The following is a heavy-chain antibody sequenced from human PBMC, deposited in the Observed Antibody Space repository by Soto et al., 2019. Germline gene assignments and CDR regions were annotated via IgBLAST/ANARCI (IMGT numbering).Heavy chain of an antibody. D-gene: IGHD3-10*01. CDR2: IYYSGST. V-gene: IGHV4-59*05. CDR3: ARHPHWLRGSGSYLRLSWFDP. J-gene: IGHJ5*02. CDR1: GFTFSSYSMX. Sequence: PGGSLRLSCAASGFTFSSYSMXXVRQXXGKGLXXFGIIYYSGSTYYNPSLKSRVTISVDTSKNQFSLKLSSVTAADTAVYYCARHPHWLRGSGSYLRLSWFDPWGQGTLVTVSS.